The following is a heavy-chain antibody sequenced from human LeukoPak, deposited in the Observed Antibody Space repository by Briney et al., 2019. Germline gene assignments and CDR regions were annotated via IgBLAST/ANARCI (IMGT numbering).Heavy chain of an antibody. CDR1: GDSISNFY. CDR2: IYTSGST. D-gene: IGHD6-13*01. V-gene: IGHV4-4*07. CDR3: ARDVVAAPGTWDY. Sequence: SETLSLTCTVSGDSISNFYWSWIRQPAGKGLEWIGRIYTSGSTNYNPSLKSRVTMSVDTSKNQFSLKLSSVTAVDTAVYYCARDVVAAPGTWDYWGQGTLVTVSS. J-gene: IGHJ4*02.